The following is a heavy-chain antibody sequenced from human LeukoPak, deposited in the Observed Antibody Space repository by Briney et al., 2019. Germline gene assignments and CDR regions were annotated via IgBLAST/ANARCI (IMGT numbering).Heavy chain of an antibody. CDR2: ISGSGDSREST. V-gene: IGHV3-23*01. CDR1: GFTFTSYA. Sequence: GGSLRLSCAASGFTFTSYAMSWVRQAPGKGLEWVSGISGSGDSRESTSYADSVKGRFTISRDNSKSMVYVQMKSLRAEDTAVYYCAKYFGSGSYYREYDYWGQGTLVTVSS. J-gene: IGHJ4*02. CDR3: AKYFGSGSYYREYDY. D-gene: IGHD1-26*01.